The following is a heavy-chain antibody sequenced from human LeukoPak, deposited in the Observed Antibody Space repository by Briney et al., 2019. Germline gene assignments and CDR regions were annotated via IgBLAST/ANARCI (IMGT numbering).Heavy chain of an antibody. Sequence: GASVKVSCKASGYTFTDYYMNWVRQAPGHGLEWMGWINPNSGGTNYAQKFQGRVTMTSDTSISTAYMELTSLRSDDTAVYYCARDYADSSSMDVWGQGTTVTASS. CDR3: ARDYADSSSMDV. D-gene: IGHD6-13*01. V-gene: IGHV1-2*02. CDR2: INPNSGGT. J-gene: IGHJ6*02. CDR1: GYTFTDYY.